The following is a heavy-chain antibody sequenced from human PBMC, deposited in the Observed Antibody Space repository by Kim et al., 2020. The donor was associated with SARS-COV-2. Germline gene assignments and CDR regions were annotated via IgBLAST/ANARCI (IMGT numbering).Heavy chain of an antibody. D-gene: IGHD3-10*01. CDR2: T. Sequence: TNYAPKLQGKVTMTPDPSTSTAYMELRSLRSDDTAVYYCARDRGGYYFDYWGQGTLVTVSS. J-gene: IGHJ4*02. CDR3: ARDRGGYYFDY. V-gene: IGHV1-18*01.